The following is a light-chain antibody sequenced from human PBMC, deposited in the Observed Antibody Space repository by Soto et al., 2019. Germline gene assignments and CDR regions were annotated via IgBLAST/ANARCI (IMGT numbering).Light chain of an antibody. CDR1: RSVKTF. J-gene: IGKJ5*01. CDR3: QQRSNWPPIT. Sequence: EIVMTQSPATLSVSPGERATLSCRASRSVKTFLVWYQQRPGQAPRLLIYDASHRAAGIPARFSGSGFGTDFTLTISSLEPEDAAVYYCQQRSNWPPITFGQGTRLEIK. V-gene: IGKV3-11*01. CDR2: DAS.